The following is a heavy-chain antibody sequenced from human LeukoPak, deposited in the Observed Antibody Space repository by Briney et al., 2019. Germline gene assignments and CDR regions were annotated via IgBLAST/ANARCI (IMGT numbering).Heavy chain of an antibody. CDR3: GKTTVGYSSGQKPAWPVDY. Sequence: GGSLRLSCEASGLTFGSHAMYWVRQAPGKGLEWVAGIFGSGGSPHYADSVKGRFTISRDNPRNTVYLQINSLRDEDTAVYYCGKTTVGYSSGQKPAWPVDYWGQGTLVTVSS. J-gene: IGHJ4*02. D-gene: IGHD5-18*01. CDR2: IFGSGGSP. CDR1: GLTFGSHA. V-gene: IGHV3-23*01.